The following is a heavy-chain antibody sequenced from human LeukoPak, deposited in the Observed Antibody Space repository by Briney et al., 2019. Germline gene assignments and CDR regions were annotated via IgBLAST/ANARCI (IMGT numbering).Heavy chain of an antibody. CDR3: ARVHRSEYSSSFWFDY. D-gene: IGHD6-6*01. Sequence: GGSLRLSCAASGFTFSSYSMNWVREAPGKGLEWVSSISSSSGYIYYADSVKGGFTISRDNAKNSMYLQMNSLRAEDTALYYCARVHRSEYSSSFWFDYWGQGTLVTVSS. J-gene: IGHJ4*02. CDR1: GFTFSSYS. CDR2: ISSSSGYI. V-gene: IGHV3-21*01.